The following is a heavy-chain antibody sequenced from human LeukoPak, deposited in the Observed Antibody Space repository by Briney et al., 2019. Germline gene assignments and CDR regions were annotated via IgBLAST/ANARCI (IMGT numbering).Heavy chain of an antibody. CDR1: EYTSSDFY. V-gene: IGHV1-2*02. CDR2: INPYTGAT. D-gene: IGHD1-1*01. Sequence: GASVKVSCQASEYTSSDFYLNWVRQAPGQGLEWMGWINPYTGATIYAQNFQGRVTMTWDASIDTGYVELTRLTSDDTALYYCATSTVTHTRDPWGQGTLVTVPS. CDR3: ATSTVTHTRDP. J-gene: IGHJ5*02.